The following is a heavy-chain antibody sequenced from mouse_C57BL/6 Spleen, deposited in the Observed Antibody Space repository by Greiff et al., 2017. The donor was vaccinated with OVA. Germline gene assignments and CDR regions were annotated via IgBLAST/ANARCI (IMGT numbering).Heavy chain of an antibody. J-gene: IGHJ4*01. V-gene: IGHV5-9*01. CDR2: ISGGGGNT. CDR1: GFTFSSYT. D-gene: IGHD2-3*01. CDR3: ARDGYYEAMDY. Sequence: EVQGVESGGGLVKPGGSLKLSCAASGFTFSSYTMSWVRQTPEKRLEWVATISGGGGNTYYPDSVKGRFTISRDNAKNTLYLQMSSLRSEDTALYYCARDGYYEAMDYWGQGTSVTVSS.